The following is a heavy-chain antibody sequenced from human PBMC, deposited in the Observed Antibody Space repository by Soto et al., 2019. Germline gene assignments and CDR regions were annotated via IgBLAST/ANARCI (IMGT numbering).Heavy chain of an antibody. D-gene: IGHD3-10*01. J-gene: IGHJ3*02. Sequence: PSETLSLTCAVSVYSISSGYYWGWIRQPPGKGLEWIGSIYHSGSTYYNPSLKSRVTISVDTSKNQFSLKLSSVTAADTAVYYCARDPSITMPFGIWGQGTMVTVSS. CDR3: ARDPSITMPFGI. CDR1: VYSISSGYY. CDR2: IYHSGST. V-gene: IGHV4-38-2*02.